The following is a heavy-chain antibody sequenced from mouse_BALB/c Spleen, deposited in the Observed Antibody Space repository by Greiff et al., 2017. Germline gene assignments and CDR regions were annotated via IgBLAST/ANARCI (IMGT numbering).Heavy chain of an antibody. CDR2: ISYSGST. J-gene: IGHJ4*01. Sequence: EVQLQQSGPGLVKPSQSLSLTCTVTGYSITSDYAWNWIRQFPGNKLEWMGYISYSGSTSYNPSLKSRISITRDTSKNQFFLQLNSVTTEDTATYYCARYHYGTSYAMDYWGQGTSVTVSS. V-gene: IGHV3-2*02. CDR3: ARYHYGTSYAMDY. D-gene: IGHD1-1*01. CDR1: GYSITSDYA.